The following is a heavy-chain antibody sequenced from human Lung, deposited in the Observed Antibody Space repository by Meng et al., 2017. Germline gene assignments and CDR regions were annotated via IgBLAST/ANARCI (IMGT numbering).Heavy chain of an antibody. D-gene: IGHD6-13*01. J-gene: IGHJ4*02. CDR2: IWYDGSNK. Sequence: VQLVESGGGVVQPGRSLRRSCAASGFTFSSYGMHWVRQAPGKGLEWVAVIWYDGSNKYYADSVKGRFTISRDNSKNTLYLQMNSLRAEDTAVYYCARGRYSSSSAVVDYWGQGTLVTVSS. CDR3: ARGRYSSSSAVVDY. CDR1: GFTFSSYG. V-gene: IGHV3-33*01.